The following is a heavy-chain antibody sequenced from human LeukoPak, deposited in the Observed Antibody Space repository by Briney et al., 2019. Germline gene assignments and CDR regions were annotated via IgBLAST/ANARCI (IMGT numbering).Heavy chain of an antibody. CDR2: IYSGGST. CDR3: ARSITMVRGVEYNWFDP. CDR1: GFTFRSYW. Sequence: GGSLRLSCAASGFTFRSYWMSWVRQAPGKGLEWVSVIYSGGSTYYADSVKGRFTISRDNSKNTLYLQMNSLRAEDTAVYYCARSITMVRGVEYNWFDPWGQGTLVTVSS. V-gene: IGHV3-66*01. D-gene: IGHD3-10*01. J-gene: IGHJ5*02.